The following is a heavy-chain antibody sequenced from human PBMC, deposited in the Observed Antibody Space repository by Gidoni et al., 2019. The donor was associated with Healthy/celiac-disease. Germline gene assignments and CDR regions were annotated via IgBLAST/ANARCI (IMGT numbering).Heavy chain of an antibody. Sequence: QVQLVQSGAEVKKPGASVKVSCKASGYPFTSYDINWVRQATGQGLEWMGWMNPNSGNTGYAQKFQGRVNMTRNTSISTAYMELSSLRSEDTAVYYCARVAYYDFWSGYYRPYYFDYWGQGTLVTVSS. CDR3: ARVAYYDFWSGYYRPYYFDY. V-gene: IGHV1-8*01. J-gene: IGHJ4*02. CDR2: MNPNSGNT. CDR1: GYPFTSYD. D-gene: IGHD3-3*01.